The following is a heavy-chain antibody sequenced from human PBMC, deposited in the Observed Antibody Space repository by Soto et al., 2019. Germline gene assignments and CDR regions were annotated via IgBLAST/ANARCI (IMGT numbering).Heavy chain of an antibody. CDR2: INPNSGGT. J-gene: IGHJ6*02. Sequence: ASVKVSCKASGYIFTGYYMHWVRQAPGQGLEWMGWINPNSGGTNYAQKFQGWVTMTRDTSISTAYMELSRLRSDDTAVYYCARGRYCISTSCLSPYYYGMDVWGQGT. CDR3: ARGRYCISTSCLSPYYYGMDV. V-gene: IGHV1-2*04. CDR1: GYIFTGYY. D-gene: IGHD2-2*01.